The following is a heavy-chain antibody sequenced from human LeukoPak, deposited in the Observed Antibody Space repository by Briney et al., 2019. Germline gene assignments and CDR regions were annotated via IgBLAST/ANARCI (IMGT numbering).Heavy chain of an antibody. J-gene: IGHJ3*01. Sequence: GGSLRLSCAASGFTFSSYAMTWVRQAPGKGLEWVSGISGDGASTHYAQSVEGPFTISRDNSQNTLFLQMNSLRVKDTAIYYCAKDSYISGRALQTFDVWGQGTMVIVSS. D-gene: IGHD3-10*01. CDR3: AKDSYISGRALQTFDV. CDR1: GFTFSSYA. CDR2: ISGDGAST. V-gene: IGHV3-23*01.